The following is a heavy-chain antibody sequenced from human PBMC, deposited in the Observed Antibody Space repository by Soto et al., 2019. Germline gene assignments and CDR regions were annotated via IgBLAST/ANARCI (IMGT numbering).Heavy chain of an antibody. Sequence: ASVKVSCKVSGGTFSTYAFTWVRQAPGQGLEWMGRIIPSLDLPNYAQKFRGRVTIVADTSTTTVYMELNSLTSDDTALYYCARVQCTGGSCYTLGALDIWGKGTMLTVSS. CDR3: ARVQCTGGSCYTLGALDI. CDR2: IIPSLDLP. V-gene: IGHV1-69*04. J-gene: IGHJ3*02. CDR1: GGTFSTYA. D-gene: IGHD2-15*01.